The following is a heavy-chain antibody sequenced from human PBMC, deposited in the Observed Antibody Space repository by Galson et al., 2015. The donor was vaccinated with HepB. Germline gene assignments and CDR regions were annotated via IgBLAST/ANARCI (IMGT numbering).Heavy chain of an antibody. J-gene: IGHJ4*02. D-gene: IGHD5-24*01. CDR2: ISTYNGNT. CDR1: GYTFTSYA. V-gene: IGHV1-18*01. Sequence: SVKVSCKASGYTFTSYAISWVRQAPGQGLEWMGWISTYNGNTNYAQKLQGRVTMTTDTSTSTTYMDLRSLRSDDTAVYYCARMKGRWLQSPPGDYWGQGTLVTVSS. CDR3: ARMKGRWLQSPPGDY.